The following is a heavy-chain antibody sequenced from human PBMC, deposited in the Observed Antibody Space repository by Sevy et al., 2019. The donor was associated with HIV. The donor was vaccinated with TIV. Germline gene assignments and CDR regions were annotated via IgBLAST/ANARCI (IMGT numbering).Heavy chain of an antibody. Sequence: GGSLRLSCAASGFSLSDYAIHWARQGPVKGLEWLTVISFDGGNKYYADSAKGRFTISRENSKNTVYLQMNSLRPEDTALYYCARGPYNSGLRLDFWGRGILVTVSS. CDR1: GFSLSDYA. CDR3: ARGPYNSGLRLDF. J-gene: IGHJ4*02. D-gene: IGHD5-12*01. CDR2: ISFDGGNK. V-gene: IGHV3-30-3*01.